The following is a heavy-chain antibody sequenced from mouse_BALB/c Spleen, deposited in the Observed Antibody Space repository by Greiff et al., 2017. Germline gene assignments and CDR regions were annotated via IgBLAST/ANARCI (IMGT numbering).Heavy chain of an antibody. Sequence: QVQLQQSGPGLVAPSQSLSITCTVSGFSLTSYGVHWVRQPPGKGLEWLGVIWAGGSTNYNSALMSRLSISKDNSKSQVFLKMNSLQTDDTAMYYCARERDYYGSSYQFAYWGQGTLVTVSA. D-gene: IGHD1-1*01. V-gene: IGHV2-9*02. CDR2: IWAGGST. CDR3: ARERDYYGSSYQFAY. CDR1: GFSLTSYG. J-gene: IGHJ3*01.